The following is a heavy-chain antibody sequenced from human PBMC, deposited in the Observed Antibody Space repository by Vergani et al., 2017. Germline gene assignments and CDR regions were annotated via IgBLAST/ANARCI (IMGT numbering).Heavy chain of an antibody. J-gene: IGHJ4*02. CDR3: ARSGGYSSSWYGGDYFDY. Sequence: ESGGGLVQPGGSLRLSCAASGFTVSSNYMSWVRQAPGKGLEWLAHIFSNDEKSYSTSLKSRLTISKDTSKSQVVLTMTNMDPVDTATYYCARSGGYSSSWYGGDYFDYWGQGTLVTVSS. CDR2: IFSNDEK. D-gene: IGHD6-13*01. CDR1: GFTVSSNY. V-gene: IGHV2-26*01.